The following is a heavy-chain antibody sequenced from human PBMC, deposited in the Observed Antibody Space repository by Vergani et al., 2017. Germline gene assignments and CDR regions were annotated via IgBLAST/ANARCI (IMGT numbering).Heavy chain of an antibody. J-gene: IGHJ3*02. V-gene: IGHV4-31*03. CDR2: IYNSGIT. CDR3: ASQDDHNGNPGAFDI. D-gene: IGHD4-23*01. Sequence: QVQLQESGPGLLKPSQTLSLTCTVSGGSLSSGSYYWSWVRQRPGKGLEWIGYIYNSGITYYNPSLKSRVTISVDASKNQFALKLSSVTAADTAVYYCASQDDHNGNPGAFDIWGQGKKVTVSS. CDR1: GGSLSSGSYY.